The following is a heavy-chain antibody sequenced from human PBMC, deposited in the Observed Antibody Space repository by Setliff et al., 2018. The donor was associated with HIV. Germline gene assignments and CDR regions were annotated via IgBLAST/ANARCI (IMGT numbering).Heavy chain of an antibody. Sequence: ASVKVSCKTSGYTFTNYALNWVRQAPGQGLEWMGWINTNTGNPTYAQGFTGRFVFSLDTSVSTAYLQISSLKAEDSAIYYCARVSDTGVDPQTHRDYWGQGTPVTVYS. CDR3: ARVSDTGVDPQTHRDY. CDR2: INTNTGNP. D-gene: IGHD2-21*01. CDR1: GYTFTNYA. J-gene: IGHJ4*02. V-gene: IGHV7-4-1*02.